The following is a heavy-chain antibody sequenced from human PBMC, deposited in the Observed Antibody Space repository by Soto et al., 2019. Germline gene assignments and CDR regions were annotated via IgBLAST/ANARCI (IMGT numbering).Heavy chain of an antibody. V-gene: IGHV3-7*01. Sequence: EVQLVESGGGLVQPGGSLRLSCAASGFTFSSYWMSWVRQAPEKGLEWVANIKQDGNDLYFVDSVKGRFTISRDNAKNSLYLHMSSLRADDTGVYYCASTIFGVVTHSSYMDVWGKGTTVTVSS. CDR2: IKQDGNDL. D-gene: IGHD3-3*01. J-gene: IGHJ6*03. CDR1: GFTFSSYW. CDR3: ASTIFGVVTHSSYMDV.